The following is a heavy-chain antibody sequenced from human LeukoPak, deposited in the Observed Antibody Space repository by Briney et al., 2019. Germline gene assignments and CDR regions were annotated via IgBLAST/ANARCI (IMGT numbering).Heavy chain of an antibody. J-gene: IGHJ4*02. D-gene: IGHD4-17*01. CDR3: AKGLGDYDDFRLGY. CDR1: VFTFSTYG. V-gene: IGHV3-30*02. Sequence: PGGSLRLSCAASVFTFSTYGFHWVRQAPGKGLEWVAFIPSDGSDNYYANSVKGRFTISRVNPKNTLYLQMNSLRSEDTAVYYCAKGLGDYDDFRLGYWGQGTLVTVSS. CDR2: IPSDGSDN.